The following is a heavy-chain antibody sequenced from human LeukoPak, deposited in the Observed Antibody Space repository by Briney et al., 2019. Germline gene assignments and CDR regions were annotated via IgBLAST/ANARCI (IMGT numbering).Heavy chain of an antibody. D-gene: IGHD3-3*01. CDR1: GFSFSSYW. CDR2: INNDGSIT. V-gene: IGHV3-74*01. Sequence: GGSLRLSCAASGFSFSSYWMHWVRQAPGKGLVWVSRINNDGSITNYADSVKGRFTISRDNAKNTLYLQINSLRGEDTAVYYCAREASGFYSANWGQGTLVTVSS. CDR3: AREASGFYSAN. J-gene: IGHJ4*02.